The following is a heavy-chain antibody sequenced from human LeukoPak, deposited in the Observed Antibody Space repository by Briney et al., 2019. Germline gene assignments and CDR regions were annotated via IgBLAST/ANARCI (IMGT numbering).Heavy chain of an antibody. Sequence: ASVKVSCKASGYTFTTYGLTWVRQAPGQGLEWMGWISTYNGNTKYTQKLQDRVTMTTDTSTTTVYMELRSLRSDDTAVYYCARGTLDGIDIWGQGTMVTVSS. D-gene: IGHD1-14*01. CDR2: ISTYNGNT. CDR3: ARGTLDGIDI. V-gene: IGHV1-18*01. CDR1: GYTFTTYG. J-gene: IGHJ3*02.